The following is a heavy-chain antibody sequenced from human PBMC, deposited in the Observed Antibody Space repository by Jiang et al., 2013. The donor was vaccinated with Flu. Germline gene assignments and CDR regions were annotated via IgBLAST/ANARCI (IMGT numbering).Heavy chain of an antibody. CDR3: ASDYYDSSGHPLGAFDI. V-gene: IGHV1-69*01. Sequence: SSYAISWVRQALDKGLSGWEGSSLSLVQQTTHRSSRAESRFTADESTSTAYMELSSLRSEDTAVYYCASDYYDSSGHPLGAFDIWGQGTMVTV. D-gene: IGHD3-22*01. CDR1: SSYA. CDR2: SSLSLVQ. J-gene: IGHJ3*02.